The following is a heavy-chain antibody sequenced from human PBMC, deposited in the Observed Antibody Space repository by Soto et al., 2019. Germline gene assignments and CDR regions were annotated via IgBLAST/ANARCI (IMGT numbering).Heavy chain of an antibody. CDR1: GFSLSSDG. J-gene: IGHJ6*02. V-gene: IGHV3-30*03. CDR3: ARRYYGDLALPPTAPPRYGLDV. Sequence: QVQLVESGGGVVQPGRSLRLSCAASGFSLSSDGLHWVRQAPGKGLEWVAVTSYDDTDHNYADSVKGRFAASRDSSKNTLFLQMNSQRVEDTAVYYCARRYYGDLALPPTAPPRYGLDVWGQGTTVTVSS. D-gene: IGHD3-16*01. CDR2: TSYDDTDH.